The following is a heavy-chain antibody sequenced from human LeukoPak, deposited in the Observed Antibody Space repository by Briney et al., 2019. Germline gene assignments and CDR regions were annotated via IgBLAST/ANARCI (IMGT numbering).Heavy chain of an antibody. D-gene: IGHD2-21*02. V-gene: IGHV3-48*03. J-gene: IGHJ4*02. Sequence: PGGSLRLSCAASGFTFSSYEMNWVRQAPGKGLEWVSYISSTGSTIYYADSVKARFTISRDNAKNSLYLQMNSLRAEDTAVYYCARVTAHNHDYWGQGTLVTVSS. CDR2: ISSTGSTI. CDR3: ARVTAHNHDY. CDR1: GFTFSSYE.